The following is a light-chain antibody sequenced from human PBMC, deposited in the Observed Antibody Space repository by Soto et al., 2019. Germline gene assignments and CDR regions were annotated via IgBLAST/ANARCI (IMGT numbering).Light chain of an antibody. V-gene: IGKV3-11*01. CDR1: QGISNY. CDR2: DAS. J-gene: IGKJ1*01. CDR3: QKRSIWPRT. Sequence: EIVLTQSPVTLSLSPGERASLSCSASQGISNYFAWYQQKPGQAPRLLLLDASNRATGIPDRFSASGTGTDVTLTIRSLGPEYFAVYYGQKRSIWPRTFGQGTKVDI.